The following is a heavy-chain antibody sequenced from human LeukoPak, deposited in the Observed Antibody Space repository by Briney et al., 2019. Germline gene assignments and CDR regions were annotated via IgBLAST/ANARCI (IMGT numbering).Heavy chain of an antibody. CDR2: IYASGST. J-gene: IGHJ4*02. CDR1: GGSISRYY. Sequence: SETLSLTCTVSGGSISRYYWSWIRQPAGKGLEWIGRIYASGSTYYNPSLKSRVTMSVDTSKNQFSLRLTTVTAADTAVYYCARDSNLEYSSSRGLGRWGQGTLVTVSS. V-gene: IGHV4-4*07. D-gene: IGHD6-6*01. CDR3: ARDSNLEYSSSRGLGR.